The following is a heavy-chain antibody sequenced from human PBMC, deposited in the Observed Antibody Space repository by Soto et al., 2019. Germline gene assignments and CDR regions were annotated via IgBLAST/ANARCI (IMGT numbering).Heavy chain of an antibody. V-gene: IGHV4-30-4*01. D-gene: IGHD3-22*01. J-gene: IGHJ4*02. Sequence: QVQLQESGPGLVKPSQTLSLTCTVSGGSISSGDYYWSWIRQPPGKGLEWIGYIYYSGSTYYNPSLKSRVTIAVDTSKNQFSRKLSSVTAADTAVYYCAREGVLYYDSSGYRIDYWGQGTLVTVSS. CDR2: IYYSGST. CDR3: AREGVLYYDSSGYRIDY. CDR1: GGSISSGDYY.